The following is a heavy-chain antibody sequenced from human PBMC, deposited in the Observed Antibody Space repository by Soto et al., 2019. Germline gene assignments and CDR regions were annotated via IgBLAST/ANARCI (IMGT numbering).Heavy chain of an antibody. CDR3: ARGSVQQLDLGPIDY. J-gene: IGHJ4*02. Sequence: ASVKVSCKASGYTFTGYYMHWVRQAPGQGLEWMGWINPNSGGTNYAQKFQGWVTMTRDTSISTAYMELSRLRSDDTAVYYCARGSVQQLDLGPIDYWGQGTLVTVSS. V-gene: IGHV1-2*04. D-gene: IGHD6-13*01. CDR2: INPNSGGT. CDR1: GYTFTGYY.